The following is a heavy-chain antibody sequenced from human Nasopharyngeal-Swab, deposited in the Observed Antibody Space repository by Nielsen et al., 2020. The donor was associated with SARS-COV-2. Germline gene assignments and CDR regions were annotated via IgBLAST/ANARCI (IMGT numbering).Heavy chain of an antibody. J-gene: IGHJ4*02. CDR3: AKEVDPRLWFGDLALDY. D-gene: IGHD3-10*01. Sequence: GGSLRLSCAASGFTFSSYAMSWVRQAPGKGLEWVSVISGHGSSTYYVDSVKGRFTISRDNSQNTLFLQMNSLRAEDTAVYYCAKEVDPRLWFGDLALDYWGQGTLVTVSS. CDR1: GFTFSSYA. CDR2: ISGHGSST. V-gene: IGHV3-23*01.